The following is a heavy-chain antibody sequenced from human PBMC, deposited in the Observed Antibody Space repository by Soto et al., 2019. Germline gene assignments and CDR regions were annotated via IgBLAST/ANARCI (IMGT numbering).Heavy chain of an antibody. CDR1: GGSISSSSYY. CDR3: ERNNSVVVHPDEAFDY. CDR2: IYYSGST. D-gene: IGHD2-2*01. V-gene: IGHV4-39*01. J-gene: IGHJ4*02. Sequence: SETLSLTCTVSGGSISSSSYYWGWIRQPPGKGLEWIGSIYYSGSTYYNPSLKSRVTISVDTSKNQFSLKLSSVTAADTAVYYCERNNSVVVHPDEAFDYWGQGTLVTVSS.